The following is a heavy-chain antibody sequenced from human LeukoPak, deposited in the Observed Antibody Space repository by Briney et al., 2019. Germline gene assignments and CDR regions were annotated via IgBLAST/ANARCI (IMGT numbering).Heavy chain of an antibody. CDR3: AXXXXGAXIXYYYYMDV. J-gene: IGHJ6*03. V-gene: IGHV4-59*08. CDR1: GGSISSYY. D-gene: IGHD1-26*01. CDR2: IYSSGGT. Sequence: SETQSLTCTVSGGSISSYYWSWIRQPPGKGLEWIGYIYSSGGTNYNPSLKSRVTISVDMSKNQFSLKLSSVTAADTSVYYCAXXXXGAXIXYYYYMDVWGKGTTVTVSS.